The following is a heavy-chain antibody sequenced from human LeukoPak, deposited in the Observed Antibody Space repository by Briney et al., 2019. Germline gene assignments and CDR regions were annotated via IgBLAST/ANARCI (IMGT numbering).Heavy chain of an antibody. V-gene: IGHV3-48*04. J-gene: IGHJ1*01. Sequence: PGGSLRLSCAASGFTFSSYSINWVRQAPGKGLEWVSYINSDSSIIYYADSVKGRFTISRDNAKNSLYLQMNSLRAEDTAVYYCGKRSEHYYYDRNGFLQHWGPGTLVTVSS. CDR1: GFTFSSYS. CDR3: GKRSEHYYYDRNGFLQH. CDR2: INSDSSII. D-gene: IGHD3-22*01.